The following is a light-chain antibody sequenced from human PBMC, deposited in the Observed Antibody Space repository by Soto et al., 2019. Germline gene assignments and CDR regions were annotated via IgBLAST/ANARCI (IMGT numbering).Light chain of an antibody. J-gene: IGKJ1*01. CDR2: DTS. CDR1: RSISRF. Sequence: DIQMTQSPASLSASVGDRFTITCRASRSISRFLSWYQQKPGKAPNLLIFDTSTLQSGVPSRFSGSGSGTDFSLTITSLQPEDFATYYCQQSDSTPWTFGQGTKVDIK. V-gene: IGKV1-39*01. CDR3: QQSDSTPWT.